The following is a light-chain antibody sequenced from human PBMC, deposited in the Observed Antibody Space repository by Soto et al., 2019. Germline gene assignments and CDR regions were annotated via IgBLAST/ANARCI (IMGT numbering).Light chain of an antibody. CDR3: NSYVAGSNA. V-gene: IGLV2-8*01. CDR2: EVS. CDR1: SSDVGKYDY. J-gene: IGLJ1*01. Sequence: QSALTQPPSASGSPGQSVTISCTGTSSDVGKYDYVSWFQHHPGKAPKLIIYEVSKRPSGVPDRFSGSKSGSTASLTVSGLQTEDEADYYCNSYVAGSNAFGTGTKVTVL.